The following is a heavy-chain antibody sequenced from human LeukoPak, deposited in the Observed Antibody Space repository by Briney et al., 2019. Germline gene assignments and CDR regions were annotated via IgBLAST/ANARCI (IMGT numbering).Heavy chain of an antibody. V-gene: IGHV1-69*05. D-gene: IGHD3-22*01. J-gene: IGHJ4*02. CDR3: ARDRGYYYDSSGYYPHFDY. CDR1: GGTFSSYA. Sequence: SVKVSCKASGGTFSSYAIGWVRQAPGQGLEWMGGIIPIFGTANYAQKFQGRVTITTDESTSTAYMELSSLRSEDTAVYYCARDRGYYYDSSGYYPHFDYWGQGTLVTVSS. CDR2: IIPIFGTA.